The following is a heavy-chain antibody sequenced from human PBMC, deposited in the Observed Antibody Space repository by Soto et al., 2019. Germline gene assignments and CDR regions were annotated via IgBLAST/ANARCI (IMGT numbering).Heavy chain of an antibody. J-gene: IGHJ6*02. CDR3: ARDDYCSGGSCNDYYYYYGMDV. CDR1: GYTFTSYG. Sequence: ASVKVSCKASGYTFTSYGISWVRQAPGQGLEWMGWISAYNGNTNYAQKLQGRVTMTTDTSTSTAYMELRSLRSDDTAVYYCARDDYCSGGSCNDYYYYYGMDVWGQGTTVTVSS. CDR2: ISAYNGNT. D-gene: IGHD2-15*01. V-gene: IGHV1-18*01.